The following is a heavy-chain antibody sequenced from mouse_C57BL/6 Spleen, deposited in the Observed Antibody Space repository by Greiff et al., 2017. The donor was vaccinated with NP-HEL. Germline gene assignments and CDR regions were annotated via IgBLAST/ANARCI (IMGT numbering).Heavy chain of an antibody. CDR2: IDPEYGET. D-gene: IGHD1-3*01. V-gene: IGHV14-2*01. J-gene: IGHJ1*03. CDR1: GFNIKDYY. CDR3: ARSPPSGRGYFDV. Sequence: VQLKESGAELVKPGASVKLSCTASGFNIKDYYMHWVKQRTEQGLEWIGRIDPEYGETKYAPKFQGKATITADTSSNTAYLQLSSLTSEDTAVYYCARSPPSGRGYFDVWGTGTTVTVSS.